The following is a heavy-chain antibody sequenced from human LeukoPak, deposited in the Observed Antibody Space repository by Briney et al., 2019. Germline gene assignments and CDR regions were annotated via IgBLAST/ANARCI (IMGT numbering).Heavy chain of an antibody. CDR2: IYNGGSA. Sequence: GGSLRLSCAASGFIVSSKYMSWVRQAPGKGLEWVSVIYNGGSANYADSVKGRFTISRDNSKNKVYLQMNSLRVEDTAVYYCAREASYSGSWWYFDHWGQGTLVTVSS. V-gene: IGHV3-66*01. D-gene: IGHD6-13*01. J-gene: IGHJ4*02. CDR3: AREASYSGSWWYFDH. CDR1: GFIVSSKY.